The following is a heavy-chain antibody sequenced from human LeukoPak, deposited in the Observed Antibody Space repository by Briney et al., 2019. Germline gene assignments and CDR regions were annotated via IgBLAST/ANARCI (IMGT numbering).Heavy chain of an antibody. CDR3: ARGRYSYGPFDY. D-gene: IGHD5-18*01. V-gene: IGHV4-39*07. Sequence: SETLSLTCSVAGGSMNSYDNYWAWIRQSPGKGLEWIGSVSYSGTTYYNPSLKSRVTISVDTSKNQFSLKLSSVTAADTAVYYCARGRYSYGPFDYWGQGTLVTVSS. CDR2: VSYSGTT. J-gene: IGHJ4*02. CDR1: GGSMNSYDNY.